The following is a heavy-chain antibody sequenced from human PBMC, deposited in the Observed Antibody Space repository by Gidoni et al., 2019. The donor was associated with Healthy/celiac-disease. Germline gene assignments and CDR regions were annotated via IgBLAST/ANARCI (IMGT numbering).Heavy chain of an antibody. CDR2: IYYSGST. V-gene: IGHV4-61*01. CDR1: GSYY. D-gene: IGHD1-26*01. CDR3: ARDTNAVGFDY. J-gene: IGHJ4*02. Sequence: GSYYWSWIRQPPGKGLEWIGYIYYSGSTNYNPSLKSRVTISVDTSKNQFSLKLSSVTAAATAVYYCARDTNAVGFDYWGQGTLVTVSS.